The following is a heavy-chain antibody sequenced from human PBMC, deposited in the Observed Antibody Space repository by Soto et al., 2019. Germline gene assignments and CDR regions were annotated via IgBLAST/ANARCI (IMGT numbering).Heavy chain of an antibody. CDR1: GYTFTSSG. CDR3: ARAFFYQGSDSRGYSFDAFDF. Sequence: QVQLVQSGAEVKKPGASVKVSCKASGYTFTSSGMRWVRQAPGQGLEWMGWISAHTGSSEYAQRVQGRVTMTTDRSTSTAYMELRSLRSDDTAVYYCARAFFYQGSDSRGYSFDAFDFWGPGTLVTVSS. J-gene: IGHJ3*01. D-gene: IGHD3-22*01. V-gene: IGHV1-18*01. CDR2: ISAHTGSS.